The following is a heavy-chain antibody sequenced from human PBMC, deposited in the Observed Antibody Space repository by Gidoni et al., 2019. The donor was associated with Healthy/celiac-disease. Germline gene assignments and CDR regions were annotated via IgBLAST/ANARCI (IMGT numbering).Heavy chain of an antibody. V-gene: IGHV3-15*01. D-gene: IGHD1-26*01. CDR3: TTDRGEVGAITNFDY. J-gene: IGHJ4*02. CDR1: GFTFSNDW. CDR2: IKSKTDGGTT. Sequence: EVQLVESGGGLVKPGGSFRLSCAASGFTFSNDWMGWVRQAPGKGREWVGRIKSKTDGGTTDYAAPVKGRFTISRDDSKNTLYLQMNSLKTEDTAVYYCTTDRGEVGAITNFDYWGQGTLVTVSS.